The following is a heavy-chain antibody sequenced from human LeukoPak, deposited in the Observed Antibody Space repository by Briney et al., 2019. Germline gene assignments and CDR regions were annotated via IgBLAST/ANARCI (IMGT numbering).Heavy chain of an antibody. CDR1: GFTFSSYA. D-gene: IGHD3-10*01. J-gene: IGHJ4*02. CDR3: AHVRGFDY. CDR2: ISYDGSNK. V-gene: IGHV3-30-3*01. Sequence: PGGPLRLSCAASGFTFSSYAMHWVRQAPGKGLEWVAVISYDGSNKYYADSVKGRFTISRDNSKNTLYLQMNSLRAEDTAVYYCAHVRGFDYWGQGTLVTVSS.